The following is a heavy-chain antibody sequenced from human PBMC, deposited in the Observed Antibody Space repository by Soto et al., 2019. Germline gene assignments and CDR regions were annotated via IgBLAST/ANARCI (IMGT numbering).Heavy chain of an antibody. V-gene: IGHV4-61*01. CDR3: ARMGDDSAYVPDCYFDL. J-gene: IGHJ2*01. Sequence: QVQLQESGPGLVKPSETLSLTCPVSGGSVSTGNYYWSWIRQPPGKGLERSGNIYYRGSTNYNPSLKSRVTITVDTSENQFSLQLSSVSAAATAVYYSARMGDDSAYVPDCYFDLWGRGTLVSVSS. D-gene: IGHD5-12*01. CDR1: GGSVSTGNYY. CDR2: IYYRGST.